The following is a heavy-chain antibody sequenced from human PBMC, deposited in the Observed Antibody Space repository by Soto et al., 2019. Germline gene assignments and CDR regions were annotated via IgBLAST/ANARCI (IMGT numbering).Heavy chain of an antibody. CDR3: ARYRREAVAAYTLDN. Sequence: SETLSLTCTVSGGSISSNYWTWIRQPPGKGLEWIGYVYNSGSTNYNPSLKSRVTISEDTSKSQFSLKVNSMTAADTAVYYCARYRREAVAAYTLDNWGQGILVTVSS. CDR2: VYNSGST. J-gene: IGHJ4*02. D-gene: IGHD2-15*01. V-gene: IGHV4-59*01. CDR1: GGSISSNY.